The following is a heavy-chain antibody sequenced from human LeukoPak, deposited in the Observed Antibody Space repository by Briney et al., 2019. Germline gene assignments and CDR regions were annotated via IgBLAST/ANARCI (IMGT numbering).Heavy chain of an antibody. CDR1: GGTFSSYA. V-gene: IGHV1-69*05. CDR2: IIPIFGTA. Sequence: SVKVSCKASGGTFSSYAISWVRQAPGQGLEWMGAIIPIFGTANYAQKFQGRVTITTDESTSTAYMELSSLRSEDTAVYYCATISAGAGITEYFQHWGQSTLVPVSS. CDR3: ATISAGAGITEYFQH. J-gene: IGHJ1*01. D-gene: IGHD6-13*01.